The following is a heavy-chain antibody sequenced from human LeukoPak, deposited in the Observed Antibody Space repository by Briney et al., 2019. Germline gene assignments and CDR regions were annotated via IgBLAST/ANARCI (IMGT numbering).Heavy chain of an antibody. CDR3: ARAGYSSGWYVNY. Sequence: SETLSLTCAVYGGSFSGYYWSWIRQPPGKGLEWIGEINHSGSTNYNPSLKSRVTISVDTSKNQFSLKLSSVTAADTAVYFCARAGYSSGWYVNYWGQGTLVTVSS. D-gene: IGHD6-19*01. CDR2: INHSGST. CDR1: GGSFSGYY. J-gene: IGHJ4*02. V-gene: IGHV4-34*01.